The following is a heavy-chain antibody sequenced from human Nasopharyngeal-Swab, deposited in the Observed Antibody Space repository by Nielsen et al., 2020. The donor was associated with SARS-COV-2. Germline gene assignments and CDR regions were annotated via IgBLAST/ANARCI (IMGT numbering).Heavy chain of an antibody. CDR1: GFTFSSYW. CDR2: IKQDGSEK. Sequence: GESLKISCAASGFTFSSYWMSWVRQAPGKGLEWVANIKQDGSEKYYVDSVKGRFTISRDNAKNSLYLQMNSLSAEDTAVYYCARVGSRPMVRGALNDFDYWGQGTLVTVSS. D-gene: IGHD3-10*01. CDR3: ARVGSRPMVRGALNDFDY. V-gene: IGHV3-7*01. J-gene: IGHJ4*02.